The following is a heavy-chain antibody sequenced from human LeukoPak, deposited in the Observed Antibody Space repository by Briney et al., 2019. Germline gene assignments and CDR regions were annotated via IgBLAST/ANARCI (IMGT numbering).Heavy chain of an antibody. CDR3: ARDGGYSYGPPTGGYDAFDI. CDR1: GYTFTSYD. V-gene: IGHV1-8*01. D-gene: IGHD5-18*01. J-gene: IGHJ3*02. CDR2: MNPNSANT. Sequence: ASVKVSCKASGYTFTSYDINWVRQATGQGLEWMGWMNPNSANTGYAQKFQGRVTMTRDTSIGTAYMELSSLRPEDTAVYYCARDGGYSYGPPTGGYDAFDIWGQGAMVTVSS.